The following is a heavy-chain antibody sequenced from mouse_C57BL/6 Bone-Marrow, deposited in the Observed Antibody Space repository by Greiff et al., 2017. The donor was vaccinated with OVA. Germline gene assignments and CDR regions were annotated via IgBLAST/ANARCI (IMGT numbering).Heavy chain of an antibody. D-gene: IGHD2-4*01. CDR3: ARRGLRRGAWFAY. V-gene: IGHV1-39*01. J-gene: IGHJ3*01. CDR1: GYSFTDYN. CDR2: INPNNGTT. Sequence: EVQLVESGPELVKPGASVKISCKASGYSFTDYNMTWVKQSNGKGLDWIGVINPNNGTTTYNQKFKGKATLTVDQSSSTAYMQLNSLTSEDSAVYYCARRGLRRGAWFAYWGQGALVTVSA.